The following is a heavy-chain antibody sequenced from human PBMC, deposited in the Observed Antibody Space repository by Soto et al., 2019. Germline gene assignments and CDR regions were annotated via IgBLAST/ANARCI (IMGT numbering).Heavy chain of an antibody. V-gene: IGHV3-23*01. J-gene: IGHJ4*02. CDR3: AKSLSRYCSSTSCYAGEAY. CDR1: GFTFSSYA. CDR2: ISGSGGST. D-gene: IGHD2-2*01. Sequence: GGSLRLSCAASGFTFSSYAMSWVRQAPGKGLEWVSAISGSGGSTYYADSVKGRFTISRDNSKNTLYLQMNSLRAEDTAVYYCAKSLSRYCSSTSCYAGEAYWGQGTLVTVSS.